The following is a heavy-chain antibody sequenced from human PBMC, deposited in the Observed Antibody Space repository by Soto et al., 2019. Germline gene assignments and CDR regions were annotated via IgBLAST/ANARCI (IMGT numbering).Heavy chain of an antibody. CDR3: ARHNGYYYGSGSYLPYYYYGMDV. Sequence: PGESLKISCKGSGYSFTSYWISWVRQMPGKGLEWMGIIYPGDSDTRYSPSFQGQVTISADKSISTAYLQWSSLKASDTAMYYCARHNGYYYGSGSYLPYYYYGMDVWGQGTTVTVSS. J-gene: IGHJ6*02. CDR2: IYPGDSDT. D-gene: IGHD3-10*01. CDR1: GYSFTSYW. V-gene: IGHV5-51*01.